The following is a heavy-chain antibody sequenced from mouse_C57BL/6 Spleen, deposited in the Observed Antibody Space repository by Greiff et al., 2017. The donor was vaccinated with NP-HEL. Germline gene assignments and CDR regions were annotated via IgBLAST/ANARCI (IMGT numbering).Heavy chain of an antibody. D-gene: IGHD2-12*01. Sequence: DVKLVESGGGLVKPGGSLKLSCAASGFTFSSYAMSWVRQTPEKRLEWVATISDGGSYTYYPDNVKGRFTSSRDNAKNNLYLQMSHLKSEDTAMYYCARDRYYDYYAMDYWGQVTSVTVSS. CDR2: ISDGGSYT. CDR1: GFTFSSYA. V-gene: IGHV5-4*01. CDR3: ARDRYYDYYAMDY. J-gene: IGHJ4*01.